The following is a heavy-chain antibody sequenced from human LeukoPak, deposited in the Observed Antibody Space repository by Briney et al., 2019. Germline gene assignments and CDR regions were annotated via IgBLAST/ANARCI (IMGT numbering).Heavy chain of an antibody. D-gene: IGHD2/OR15-2a*01. CDR2: IHPSGGST. J-gene: IGHJ6*03. Sequence: GASVKISCKASGYTFTNYYMHWVRQAPGQGLEWMGVIHPSGGSTTYAQKFQGRVTLTKDTATSTVYIELSSLRSEDTAVYYCARRGPTRIYYYMDVWGKGTTVTVSS. V-gene: IGHV1-46*01. CDR1: GYTFTNYY. CDR3: ARRGPTRIYYYMDV.